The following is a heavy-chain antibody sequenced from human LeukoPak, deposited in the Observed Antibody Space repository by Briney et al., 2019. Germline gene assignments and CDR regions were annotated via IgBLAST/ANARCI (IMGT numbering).Heavy chain of an antibody. J-gene: IGHJ4*02. D-gene: IGHD4-17*01. CDR3: AKERIMTTVTTSPY. CDR1: GFTFSSYA. Sequence: GGPLRLSCAASGFTFSSYAMSWVRQAPGKGLEWVSAISGSGGSTYYADSVKGRFTISRDNSKSTLYLQMNSLRAEDTAVYYCAKERIMTTVTTSPYWGQGTLVTVSS. V-gene: IGHV3-23*01. CDR2: ISGSGGST.